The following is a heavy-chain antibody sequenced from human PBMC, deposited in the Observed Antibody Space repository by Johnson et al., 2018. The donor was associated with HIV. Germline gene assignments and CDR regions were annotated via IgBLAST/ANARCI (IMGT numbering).Heavy chain of an antibody. CDR3: ARGDNAAAGDAFDI. V-gene: IGHV3-74*01. Sequence: VQLVESVGGLVQPGGSLRLSCAASGFTLTTHWMHWVRQAPGKGLVWVSRINRDGSTTDYADSVTGRFTISRDNAKNTVYLQMNRLRAEDTAVYFCARGDNAAAGDAFDIWGQGTMVTVSS. D-gene: IGHD6-13*01. CDR2: INRDGSTT. J-gene: IGHJ3*02. CDR1: GFTLTTHW.